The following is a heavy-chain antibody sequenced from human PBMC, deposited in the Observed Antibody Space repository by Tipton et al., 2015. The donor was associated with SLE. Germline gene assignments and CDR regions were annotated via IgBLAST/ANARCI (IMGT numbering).Heavy chain of an antibody. CDR1: GFTFSSYG. CDR2: IRYDGSNK. CDR3: AKNDLWFRELFAFDI. J-gene: IGHJ3*02. D-gene: IGHD3-10*01. V-gene: IGHV3-30*02. Sequence: SLRLSCAVSGFTFSSYGMHWVRQAPGKGLEWVAFIRYDGSNKYYADSVKGRFTISRGNSKNTLYLQMNSLRAEDTAVYYCAKNDLWFRELFAFDIWGQGTMVTVSS.